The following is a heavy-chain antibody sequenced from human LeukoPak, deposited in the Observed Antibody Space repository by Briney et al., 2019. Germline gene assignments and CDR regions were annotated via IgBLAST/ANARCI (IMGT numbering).Heavy chain of an antibody. CDR2: IRSKAYGGTT. V-gene: IGHV3-49*03. Sequence: QSGGSLRLSCTASGFTFGDYAMSWFRQAPGKGLEWVGFIRSKAYGGTTEYAASVKGRFTISRDDSKSIAYLQMNSLKTEDTAVYYCTRAGTMYYYDSSGYYGDYWGQGTLVTVSS. J-gene: IGHJ4*02. CDR3: TRAGTMYYYDSSGYYGDY. CDR1: GFTFGDYA. D-gene: IGHD3-22*01.